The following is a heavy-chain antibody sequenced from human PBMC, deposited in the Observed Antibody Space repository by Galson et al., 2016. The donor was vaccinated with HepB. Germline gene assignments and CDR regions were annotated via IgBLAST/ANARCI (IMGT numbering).Heavy chain of an antibody. D-gene: IGHD6-19*01. CDR3: ARAASELDY. V-gene: IGHV3-30-3*01. CDR1: GFSISTYA. J-gene: IGHJ4*02. Sequence: SLRLSCAASGFSISTYAMHWVRQAPGKGLEWAALLSHDGSNEKYADSAKGRLTISRDNARNSLYLQMGSLRVEDTAVYYCARAASELDYWGQGTLVTVSS. CDR2: LSHDGSNE.